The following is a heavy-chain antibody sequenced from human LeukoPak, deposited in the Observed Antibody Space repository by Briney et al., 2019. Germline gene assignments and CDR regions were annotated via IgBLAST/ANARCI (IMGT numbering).Heavy chain of an antibody. Sequence: SETLSLTCTVSGGSISSYYWSWIRQPPGKGLEWIGYIYYSGSTNYNPSLKSRVTISVDTSKNQFSLKLSSVTAADTAVYYCARHYYYDSRDQNYFDYWGQGTLVTVSS. J-gene: IGHJ4*02. D-gene: IGHD3-22*01. CDR3: ARHYYYDSRDQNYFDY. V-gene: IGHV4-59*08. CDR2: IYYSGST. CDR1: GGSISSYY.